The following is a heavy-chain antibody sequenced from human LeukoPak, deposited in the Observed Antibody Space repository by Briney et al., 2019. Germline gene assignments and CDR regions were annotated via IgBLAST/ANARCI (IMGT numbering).Heavy chain of an antibody. J-gene: IGHJ3*02. CDR3: ARDSRGTFDI. CDR2: ISTNTGNP. V-gene: IGHV7-4-1*02. Sequence: ASVKVSCKASGYTFTTYAMNWVRQAPGQGLEWMGWISTNTGNPAYAQDFTGRFVFSLDTSVSTAYLQISSLKAEDTAVYYCARDSRGTFDIWGQGTMVTVSS. CDR1: GYTFTTYA.